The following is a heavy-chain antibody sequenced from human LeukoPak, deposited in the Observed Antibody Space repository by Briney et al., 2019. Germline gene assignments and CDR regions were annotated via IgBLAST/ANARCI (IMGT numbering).Heavy chain of an antibody. V-gene: IGHV4-4*07. D-gene: IGHD3-16*02. Sequence: PSETLSLTCTVSGGSISSYYWSWIWQPAGKGLEWIGRIYTSGSTNYNPSLKSRVTMSVDTSKNQFSLKLSSVTAADTAVYYCARDYVWGSYRYLDYWGQGTLVTVSS. CDR2: IYTSGST. CDR3: ARDYVWGSYRYLDY. J-gene: IGHJ4*02. CDR1: GGSISSYY.